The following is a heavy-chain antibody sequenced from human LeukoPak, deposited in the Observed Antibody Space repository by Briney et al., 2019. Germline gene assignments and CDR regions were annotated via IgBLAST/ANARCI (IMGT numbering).Heavy chain of an antibody. V-gene: IGHV4-59*02. J-gene: IGHJ4*02. CDR2: ISYSGST. CDR3: ARGLMMAVAGRGEFHY. Sequence: SETLSLTCTVSGDSVSSYYWSWIRQPPGKGLEWIGYISYSGSTNYNPSLKSRVAISVDTSKNQFSLKLSSVTAADTAVYYCARGLMMAVAGRGEFHYWGQGTLVTVSS. D-gene: IGHD6-13*01. CDR1: GDSVSSYY.